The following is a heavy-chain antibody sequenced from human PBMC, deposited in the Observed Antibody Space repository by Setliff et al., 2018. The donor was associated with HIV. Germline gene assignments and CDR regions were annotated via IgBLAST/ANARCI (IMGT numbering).Heavy chain of an antibody. CDR3: ARGYSGSYYEDAFDI. CDR2: INPSGGST. V-gene: IGHV1-46*01. D-gene: IGHD1-26*01. CDR1: GSTFTSYY. J-gene: IGHJ3*02. Sequence: VASVKVSCKASGSTFTSYYIHWVRQAPGQGLGWMGIINPSGGSTSYAQRFQGRVTMTRDTSTSTVYMGLGSLRSEDTAVYYCARGYSGSYYEDAFDIWGQGTMVTVSS.